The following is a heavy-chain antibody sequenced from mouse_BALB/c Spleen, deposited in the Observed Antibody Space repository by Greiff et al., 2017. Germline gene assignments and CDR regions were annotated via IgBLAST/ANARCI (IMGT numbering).Heavy chain of an antibody. D-gene: IGHD1-1*01. CDR2: IYPGSGST. CDR3: TRRGYGSSPYYYAMDY. V-gene: IGHV1-55*01. J-gene: IGHJ4*01. CDR1: GYTFTSYW. Sequence: QVQLQQPGAELVRPGASVKLSCKASGYTFTSYWMHWVKQRPGQGLEWIGNIYPGSGSTNYDEKFKSKATLTVDTSSSTAYMQLSSLTSEDSAVYYCTRRGYGSSPYYYAMDYWGQGTSVTVSS.